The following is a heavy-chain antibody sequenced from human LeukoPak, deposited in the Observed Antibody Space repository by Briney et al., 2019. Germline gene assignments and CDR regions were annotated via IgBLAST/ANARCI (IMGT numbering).Heavy chain of an antibody. CDR3: ASGYCGGACQLGGVDM. J-gene: IGHJ3*02. V-gene: IGHV4-39*07. CDR2: MYYGGRT. CDR1: GGSIGSGPYF. D-gene: IGHD2-21*02. Sequence: PSETLSLTCSVSGGSIGSGPYFWGWIRQPPGKGLEWIGNMYYGGRTYYNPSLKSRVTISLDTSGNQFSLKLSSVTAADTAVYYCASGYCGGACQLGGVDMWGQGTMVTVSS.